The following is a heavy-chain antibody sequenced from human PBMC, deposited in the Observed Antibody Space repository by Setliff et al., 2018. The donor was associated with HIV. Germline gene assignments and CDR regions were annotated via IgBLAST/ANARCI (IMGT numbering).Heavy chain of an antibody. J-gene: IGHJ6*03. Sequence: SETLSLTCTVSGDSTSSYYWSWIRQPPGKGLEWIGYIYTSGITDYNPSLKSRVTISGDASKNQFSLKLSSVTAADTAVYYCARDRRGYYYGSGRCYMDVWGTGTTVTVSS. D-gene: IGHD3-10*01. CDR1: GDSTSSYY. V-gene: IGHV4-4*08. CDR3: ARDRRGYYYGSGRCYMDV. CDR2: IYTSGIT.